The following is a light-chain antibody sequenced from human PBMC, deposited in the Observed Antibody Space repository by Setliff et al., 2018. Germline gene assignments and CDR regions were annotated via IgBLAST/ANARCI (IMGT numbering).Light chain of an antibody. Sequence: QSALAQPPSASGSPGQSVTISCTGTSSDVGGYNYVSWYQQHAGKAPKLMIYEVTNRPPGVSGRFSGSKSGNTASLTISGLQAEDEADYYCSSYTTSTTRVFGGGTKVTVL. V-gene: IGLV2-14*01. J-gene: IGLJ2*01. CDR3: SSYTTSTTRV. CDR1: SSDVGGYNY. CDR2: EVT.